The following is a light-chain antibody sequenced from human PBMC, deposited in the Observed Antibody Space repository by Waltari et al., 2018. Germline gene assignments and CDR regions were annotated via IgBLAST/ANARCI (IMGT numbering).Light chain of an antibody. CDR2: RHD. Sequence: QSGLTQSPSASGTPGQSVTISCSGGASNIGSYNVYWYPQLPGTAPNLLIYRHDRRPSGVPARFAGSKADTSASLTISGRRSEAAADYYCAAWEDVLTACVFGGGTKLTGL. CDR1: ASNIGSYN. V-gene: IGLV1-47*01. J-gene: IGLJ3*02. CDR3: AAWEDVLTACV.